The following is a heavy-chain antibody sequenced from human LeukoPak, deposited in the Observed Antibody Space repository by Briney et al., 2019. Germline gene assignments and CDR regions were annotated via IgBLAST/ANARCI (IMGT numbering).Heavy chain of an antibody. J-gene: IGHJ5*02. Sequence: SETLSLTCTISGASISTSTHYWGRLRQPPGKGLEWIGSIYYQGRTYLNPSLRSRVTISVDTSKSQVSLKLTSVSAADTAVYYCARHALVTAISTYNWLDPWGQGTLVTVSS. D-gene: IGHD2-21*02. V-gene: IGHV4-39*01. CDR1: GASISTSTHY. CDR3: ARHALVTAISTYNWLDP. CDR2: IYYQGRT.